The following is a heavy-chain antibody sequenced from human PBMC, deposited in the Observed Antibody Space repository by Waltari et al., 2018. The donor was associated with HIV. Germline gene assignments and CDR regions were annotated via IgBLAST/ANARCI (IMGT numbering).Heavy chain of an antibody. CDR3: TSTGGGITDY. Sequence: EVQLVEPGGGLVKPGESLRLYCAASGFTITNAWMSWVRQAPGKGLEWVGRIKSEDDGGTTDYAAPVKGRFTISRDDSKNALYLRMNSLKTEDTALYYCTSTGGGITDYWGQGTLVTVSS. D-gene: IGHD2-15*01. CDR1: GFTITNAW. CDR2: IKSEDDGGTT. V-gene: IGHV3-15*01. J-gene: IGHJ4*02.